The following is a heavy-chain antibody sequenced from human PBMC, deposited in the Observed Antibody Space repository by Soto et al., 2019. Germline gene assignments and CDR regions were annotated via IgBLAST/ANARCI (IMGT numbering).Heavy chain of an antibody. D-gene: IGHD3-10*01. J-gene: IGHJ4*02. CDR3: ASWRSSSGSYCFDY. CDR1: GGTFNTYT. V-gene: IGHV1-69*06. CDR2: VIPMYDSV. Sequence: SVKVSCKASGGTFNTYTINWVRQAPGRGLEWMGQVIPMYDSVNYAESFQGRVTITADKSTNIAYMELSSLRSEDTALYFCASWRSSSGSYCFDYWGQGTLVTVSS.